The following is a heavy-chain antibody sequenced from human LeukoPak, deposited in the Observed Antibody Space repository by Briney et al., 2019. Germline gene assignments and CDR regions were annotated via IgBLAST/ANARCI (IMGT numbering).Heavy chain of an antibody. CDR2: ISSSTSYI. D-gene: IGHD4-11*01. CDR3: ARDVGNDYSNRYFAMDV. V-gene: IGHV3-21*01. CDR1: GFTFSSYS. J-gene: IGHJ6*02. Sequence: GGSLRLSCAASGFTFSSYSMNWARQAPGKGLEWVSSISSSTSYIYYADSVRGRFTISRDNSESSLYLQMNSLSAEDTAVYYCARDVGNDYSNRYFAMDVWGQGTTVTVSS.